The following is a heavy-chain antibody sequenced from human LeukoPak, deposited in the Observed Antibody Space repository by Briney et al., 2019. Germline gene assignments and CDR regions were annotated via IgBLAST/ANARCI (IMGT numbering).Heavy chain of an antibody. D-gene: IGHD6-13*01. CDR3: AREKRNPSSSWYSGIYYDYYYMDV. CDR2: IYTSGST. V-gene: IGHV4-4*07. CDR1: GGSISSYY. J-gene: IGHJ6*03. Sequence: PSETLSLTCTVSGGSISSYYWSWIRQPAGKGLEWIGRIYTSGSTNYNPSLKSRVTMSVNTSKNQFSLKLSSVTAADTAVYYCAREKRNPSSSWYSGIYYDYYYMDVWGKGTTVTVSS.